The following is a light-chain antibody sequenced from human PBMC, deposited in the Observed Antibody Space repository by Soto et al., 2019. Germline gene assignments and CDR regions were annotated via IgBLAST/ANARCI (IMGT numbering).Light chain of an antibody. CDR3: QQYGSPPLT. Sequence: EIVWTQTPGTMSLSPGERATLSCRASQSVTSNYLAWYQQKPGQAPRLLIYGAPSRATGIPDRVSGSGSGTDFTLTISRLEPEDFAVYYWQQYGSPPLTFGGGTKVEIK. J-gene: IGKJ4*01. CDR1: QSVTSNY. V-gene: IGKV3-20*01. CDR2: GAP.